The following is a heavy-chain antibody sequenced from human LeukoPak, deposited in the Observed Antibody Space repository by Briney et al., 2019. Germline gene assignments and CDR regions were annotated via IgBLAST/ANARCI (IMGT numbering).Heavy chain of an antibody. J-gene: IGHJ6*03. CDR2: IKQDGSEK. D-gene: IGHD6-13*01. Sequence: PVGSLRLSCAASEFTFFTYWMRCVREAPGEGLEWVANIKQDGSEKYSVDSVKGRFTISRDHAKNSLYLQMNSLRAEDTAVYYCSRETYSSSWSTYYYYYYMDVWGKGTTVTVSS. V-gene: IGHV3-7*01. CDR1: EFTFFTYW. CDR3: SRETYSSSWSTYYYYYYMDV.